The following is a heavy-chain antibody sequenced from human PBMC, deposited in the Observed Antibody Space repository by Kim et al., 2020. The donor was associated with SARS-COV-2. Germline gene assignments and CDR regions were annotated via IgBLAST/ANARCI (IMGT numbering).Heavy chain of an antibody. Sequence: GGSLRLSCAASGFIVSNKYMSWVRQAPGKGLEWVSIIYRGDNTYYADSVKGRFIVSRDNSKNTLYPQMNSLRVEDTAVYYCEADSISWTHLDYLGHGTLV. V-gene: IGHV3-53*01. D-gene: IGHD6-6*01. CDR1: GFIVSNKY. CDR2: IYRGDNT. J-gene: IGHJ4*01. CDR3: EADSISWTHLDY.